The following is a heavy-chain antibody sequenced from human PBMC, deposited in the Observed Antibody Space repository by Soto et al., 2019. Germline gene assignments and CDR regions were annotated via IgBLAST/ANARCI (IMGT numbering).Heavy chain of an antibody. Sequence: QVQLVESGGGVVQPGRSLRLSCAASGFTFSSYAMHWVRQAPGKGLEWVAVISNDGSNKDYVDSVKGRFIISRDNSKNTLYLQMNSLRAEDTAVYYCARDKSSGSSLRYWGQGTLVTVSS. CDR2: ISNDGSNK. CDR1: GFTFSSYA. V-gene: IGHV3-30*04. CDR3: ARDKSSGSSLRY. D-gene: IGHD1-26*01. J-gene: IGHJ4*02.